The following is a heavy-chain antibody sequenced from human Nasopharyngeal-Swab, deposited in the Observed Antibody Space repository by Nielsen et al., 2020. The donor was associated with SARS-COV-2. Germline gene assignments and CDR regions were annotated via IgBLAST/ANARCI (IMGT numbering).Heavy chain of an antibody. CDR2: ISSSSSYI. CDR3: ARVSGTQSIYYYYGMDV. J-gene: IGHJ6*02. D-gene: IGHD1-1*01. V-gene: IGHV3-21*01. CDR1: GFTFSSFS. Sequence: GGSLRLSCAASGFTFSSFSMTWARQAPGKGLAWVSSISSSSSYIYYADSVKGRFTISRDNAKNSLYLQMNSLRAEDTAVYYCARVSGTQSIYYYYGMDVWGQGTTVTVSS.